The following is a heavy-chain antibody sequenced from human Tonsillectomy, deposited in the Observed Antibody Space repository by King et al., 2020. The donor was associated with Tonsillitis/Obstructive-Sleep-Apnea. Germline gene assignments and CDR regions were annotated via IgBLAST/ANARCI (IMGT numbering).Heavy chain of an antibody. CDR1: GFTFDDYA. CDR3: AKDIPYYYGSGSSFDY. V-gene: IGHV3-43*02. D-gene: IGHD3-10*01. Sequence: VQLVESGGGVVQPGGSLRLSCAASGFTFDDYAMHWVRQAPGKGLEWVSLISGDGGSTYYADSVKGRFTISRDNSKNSLYLQMNSLRTEDTALYYCAKDIPYYYGSGSSFDYWGQGHLVTVSS. CDR2: ISGDGGST. J-gene: IGHJ4*02.